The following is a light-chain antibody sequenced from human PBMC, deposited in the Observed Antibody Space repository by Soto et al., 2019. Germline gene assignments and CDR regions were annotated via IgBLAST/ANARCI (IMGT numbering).Light chain of an antibody. V-gene: IGKV3-15*01. CDR1: QSVRNN. Sequence: EIVMTQSPATLSVSPGERATLSCRASQSVRNNLAWYQQKPGQAPRLLIYGASTRATGIPARFSGSGSGTEFTLTISSLQSEDFAIYYCQHYNNWPPAWTFGQGTKADIK. CDR3: QHYNNWPPAWT. J-gene: IGKJ1*01. CDR2: GAS.